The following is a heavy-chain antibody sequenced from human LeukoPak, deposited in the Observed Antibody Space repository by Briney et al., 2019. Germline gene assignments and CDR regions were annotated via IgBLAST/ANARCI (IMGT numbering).Heavy chain of an antibody. CDR3: TSYLMVATDSYDY. Sequence: PGGSLRLSCTASGFTFGDYAMSWVRQAPGKGLEWVGFIRSKAYGGTTEYAASVKGSFTISRDDSKSIAYLQMNSLKTEDTAVYYCTSYLMVATDSYDYWGQGTLVTVSS. CDR2: IRSKAYGGTT. J-gene: IGHJ4*02. CDR1: GFTFGDYA. D-gene: IGHD5-12*01. V-gene: IGHV3-49*04.